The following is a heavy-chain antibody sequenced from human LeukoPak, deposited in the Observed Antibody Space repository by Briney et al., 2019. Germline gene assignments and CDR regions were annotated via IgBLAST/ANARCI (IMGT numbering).Heavy chain of an antibody. J-gene: IGHJ3*02. CDR3: ARVIRRYPYNYDGFDI. CDR2: IYSDGSS. CDR1: GGSISIGGYY. V-gene: IGHV4-61*02. D-gene: IGHD5-24*01. Sequence: SETLSLTCTVSGGSISIGGYYWSWIRQPAGKGLEWIGRIYSDGSSNCSPSLKSRVTISIDTSKNQFSLNLSSVTAADTAVYYCARVIRRYPYNYDGFDIWGQGTMVTVSS.